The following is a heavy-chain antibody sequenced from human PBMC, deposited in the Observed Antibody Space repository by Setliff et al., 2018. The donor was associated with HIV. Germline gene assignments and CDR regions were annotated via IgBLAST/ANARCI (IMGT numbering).Heavy chain of an antibody. D-gene: IGHD6-19*01. Sequence: GASVKVSCKASGGTFSTYAISWVRQAPGQGLEWMGRIIPIFGTANYAQKFQGRVTITADKSTSTAYTELSSLRSGDTAVYYCARDGDSSGWYGYYYYMDVWGKGPRSPSP. J-gene: IGHJ6*03. CDR2: IIPIFGTA. CDR3: ARDGDSSGWYGYYYYMDV. CDR1: GGTFSTYA. V-gene: IGHV1-69*06.